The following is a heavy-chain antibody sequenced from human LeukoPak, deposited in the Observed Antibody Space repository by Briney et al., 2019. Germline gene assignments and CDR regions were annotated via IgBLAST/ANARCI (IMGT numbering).Heavy chain of an antibody. CDR3: ARDGGWGSGTTYYYYYMDV. V-gene: IGHV1-46*01. CDR1: GYAFIDYA. D-gene: IGHD3-10*01. CDR2: INPSGGST. J-gene: IGHJ6*03. Sequence: ASVKVSCKASGYAFIDYAINWVRQAPGQGLEWMGIINPSGGSTSYAQKFQGRVTMTRDTSTSTVYMELSSLRSEDTAVYYCARDGGWGSGTTYYYYYMDVWGKGTTVTVSS.